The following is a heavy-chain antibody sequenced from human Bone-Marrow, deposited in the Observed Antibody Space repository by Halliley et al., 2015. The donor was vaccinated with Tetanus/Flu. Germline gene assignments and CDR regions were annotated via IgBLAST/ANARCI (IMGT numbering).Heavy chain of an antibody. J-gene: IGHJ4*02. CDR1: GFPFSDVW. CDR2: IKRKIDGGTT. D-gene: IGHD2-15*01. Sequence: SLRLSYAASGFPFSDVWMHWVRQAPGKAPEWVGRIKRKIDGGTTDYAAPVKGRFTISRDDSKDTLYLRMNSLKTEDTAVYSCATGDCGGGSCHFFDFWGQGTLVTVSS. V-gene: IGHV3-15*01. CDR3: ATGDCGGGSCHFFDF.